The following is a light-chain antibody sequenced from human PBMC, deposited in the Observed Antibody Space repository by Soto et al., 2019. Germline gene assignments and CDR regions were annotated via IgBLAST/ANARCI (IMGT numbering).Light chain of an antibody. Sequence: AIQMTQSPSSLSASVGDRVTITCRASQGIRNHLGWYQQKPGRAPQLLIFAVSNLQSGVPSRFSGSGSGTHFPLTISSLQPEDFATYYCLQDYTYPRTFGQGTKVEIK. V-gene: IGKV1-6*01. CDR2: AVS. CDR3: LQDYTYPRT. J-gene: IGKJ1*01. CDR1: QGIRNH.